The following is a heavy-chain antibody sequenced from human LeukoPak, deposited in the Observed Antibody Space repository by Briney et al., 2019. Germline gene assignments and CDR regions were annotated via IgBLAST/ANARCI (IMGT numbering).Heavy chain of an antibody. CDR3: AKLVVAAHDFQH. CDR1: GFTFSSYA. J-gene: IGHJ1*01. D-gene: IGHD2-15*01. V-gene: IGHV3-23*01. CDR2: ISGSGGST. Sequence: GGSLRLSCAASGFTFSSYAMSWVRQAPGKGLEWASAISGSGGSTYYADSVKGRFTISRDNSKNTLYLQMNSLRAEDTAVYYCAKLVVAAHDFQHWGQGTLVTVSS.